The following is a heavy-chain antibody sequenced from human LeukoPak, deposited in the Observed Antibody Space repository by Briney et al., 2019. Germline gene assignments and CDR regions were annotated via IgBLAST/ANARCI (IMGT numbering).Heavy chain of an antibody. J-gene: IGHJ5*02. CDR3: ARRGYGNWNGGNWFDP. Sequence: PSETLTLTCTVSGGSISSSSYYWGWIRQPPGKGLEWIESIYYSGSTYYNPSLKSRVTISVDTSKNQFSLKLSSVTAADTAVYYCARRGYGNWNGGNWFDPWGQGTLVTVSS. CDR1: GGSISSSSYY. V-gene: IGHV4-39*01. CDR2: IYYSGST. D-gene: IGHD1-1*01.